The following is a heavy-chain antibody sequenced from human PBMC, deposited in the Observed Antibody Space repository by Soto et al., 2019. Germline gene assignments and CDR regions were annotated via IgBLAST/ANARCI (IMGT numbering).Heavy chain of an antibody. CDR3: ARAPYSSSWFDDAFDI. Sequence: SVKVSCKASGGTFSSYTISWVRHAPGRGLEWMGRIIPILGIANYAQKFQGRVTITADKSTSTAYMELSSLRSEDTAVYYCARAPYSSSWFDDAFDIWGQGTMVTVSS. D-gene: IGHD6-13*01. CDR2: IIPILGIA. J-gene: IGHJ3*02. CDR1: GGTFSSYT. V-gene: IGHV1-69*02.